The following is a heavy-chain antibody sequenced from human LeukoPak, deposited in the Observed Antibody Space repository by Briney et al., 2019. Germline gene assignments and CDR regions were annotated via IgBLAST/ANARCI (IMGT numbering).Heavy chain of an antibody. CDR1: GYSFTRYG. J-gene: IGHJ5*02. CDR2: IIPIFATA. V-gene: IGHV1-69*13. CDR3: ATMYYDILTGYHENWFDP. D-gene: IGHD3-9*01. Sequence: GASVKVSCKASGYSFTRYGISWVRQAPGQGLEWMGGIIPIFATADYAQKFQGRVTITADESTSTAYMELSSLRSEDTAVYYCATMYYDILTGYHENWFDPWGQGTLVTVSS.